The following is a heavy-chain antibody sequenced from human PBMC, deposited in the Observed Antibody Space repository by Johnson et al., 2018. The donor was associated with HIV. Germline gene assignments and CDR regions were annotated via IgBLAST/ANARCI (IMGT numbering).Heavy chain of an antibody. CDR1: PFTFSTYA. CDR2: ISFGGG. J-gene: IGHJ3*02. D-gene: IGHD6-13*01. CDR3: ARSLAAAGLYDAFDI. Sequence: VQLVESGGGLVQPGGSLRLSCGASPFTFSTYAVSWVRQGPVKGLDCVSVISFGGGKGRLTISRDNSKNTLYLQMNSLRAEDTAVYYCARSLAAAGLYDAFDIWGQGTMVTVSS. V-gene: IGHV3-23*04.